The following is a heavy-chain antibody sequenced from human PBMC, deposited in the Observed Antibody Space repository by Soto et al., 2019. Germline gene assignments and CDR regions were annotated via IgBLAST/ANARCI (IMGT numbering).Heavy chain of an antibody. CDR1: GYTCSSDG. CDR3: ARATYIAAAGTEDY. Sequence: GASLKVSCKASGYTCSSDGISWVRQAPGEGLEWMGWVSAYNGNTNYAQKLQGRVTMTTDTSTSTAYMELRSLRSDDTAVYYCARATYIAAAGTEDYWGQGTLVTVSS. CDR2: VSAYNGNT. J-gene: IGHJ4*02. V-gene: IGHV1-18*01. D-gene: IGHD6-13*01.